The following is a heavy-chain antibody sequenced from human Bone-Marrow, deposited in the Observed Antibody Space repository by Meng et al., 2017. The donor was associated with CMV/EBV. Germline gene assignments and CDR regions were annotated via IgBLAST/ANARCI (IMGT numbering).Heavy chain of an antibody. D-gene: IGHD2-2*01. CDR2: INHSGST. CDR3: ARGGGYCSSTSCYGWFDP. Sequence: SYYWSWIRQPPGKGLEWIGEINHSGSTNYNPSLKSRVTISVDTSKNQFSLKLSSVTAADTAVYYCARGGGYCSSTSCYGWFDPWGQGTLVTVS. CDR1: SYY. J-gene: IGHJ5*02. V-gene: IGHV4-34*01.